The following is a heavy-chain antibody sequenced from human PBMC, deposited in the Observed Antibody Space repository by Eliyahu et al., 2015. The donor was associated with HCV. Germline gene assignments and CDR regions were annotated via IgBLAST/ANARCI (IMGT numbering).Heavy chain of an antibody. CDR1: GFTFSSYG. J-gene: IGHJ6*02. D-gene: IGHD2-2*01. V-gene: IGHV3-30*18. Sequence: QVQLVESGGGVVQPGRSLRLSCAASGFTFSSYGMXWVRXAPGKGLGWVAVISYDGSNKYYADSVKGRFTISRDNSKNTLYLQMNSLRAEDTAVYYCAKVSGYCSSTSCYEGYYYYGMDVWGQGTTVTVSS. CDR3: AKVSGYCSSTSCYEGYYYYGMDV. CDR2: ISYDGSNK.